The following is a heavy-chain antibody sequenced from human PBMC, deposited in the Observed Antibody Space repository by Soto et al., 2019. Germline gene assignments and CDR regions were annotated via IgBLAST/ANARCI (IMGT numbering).Heavy chain of an antibody. Sequence: GGSLRLSCAAFGFTFSNYAMSWVRQVPGKGLEWVSAISGRGDRTFYADSVKGRFTISRDNSRNTLYLQMNSLTVEDAAVFYCAKEKSTVRTVYLDSWGQGTLVTVSS. CDR1: GFTFSNYA. CDR2: ISGRGDRT. V-gene: IGHV3-23*01. J-gene: IGHJ4*02. CDR3: AKEKSTVRTVYLDS. D-gene: IGHD4-4*01.